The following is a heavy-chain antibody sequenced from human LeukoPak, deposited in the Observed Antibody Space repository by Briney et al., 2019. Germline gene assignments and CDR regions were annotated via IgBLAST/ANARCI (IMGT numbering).Heavy chain of an antibody. D-gene: IGHD6-19*01. V-gene: IGHV4-59*08. CDR1: GGSISSYY. Sequence: SETLSLTCTVSGGSISSYYWSWIRQPPGKGLEWIGFIYYSGSTNYNPSLKSRVTISVDRSKNQFSLKLSSVTAADTAVYYCARHSSIAVAAYGGFDPWGQGTLVTVSS. CDR2: IYYSGST. J-gene: IGHJ5*02. CDR3: ARHSSIAVAAYGGFDP.